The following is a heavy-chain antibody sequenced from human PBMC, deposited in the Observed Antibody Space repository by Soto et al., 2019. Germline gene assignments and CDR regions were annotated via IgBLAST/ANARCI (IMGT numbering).Heavy chain of an antibody. Sequence: QVHLQESGPGLVKPSETLSLTCTVSGDSISTDYWSWILQSPGKGLEWIGFIYYGGSTNYNPSLKSRVTISVDTPKNQFSLKLSSVTAADTAVYYCAKNWNWGSLVHWGQGTLVTVSS. J-gene: IGHJ4*02. CDR3: AKNWNWGSLVH. D-gene: IGHD7-27*01. CDR2: IYYGGST. V-gene: IGHV4-59*08. CDR1: GDSISTDY.